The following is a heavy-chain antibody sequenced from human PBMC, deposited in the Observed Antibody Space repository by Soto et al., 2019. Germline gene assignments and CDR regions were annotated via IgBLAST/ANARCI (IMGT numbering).Heavy chain of an antibody. CDR3: AKTRPPTVTTGYFYY. J-gene: IGHJ4*02. V-gene: IGHV3-30*18. Sequence: QVQLVESGGGVVQPGRSLRLSCAASGFTFSSYGMHWVRQAPGKGLEWVAVISYDGSNKYYADSVKGRFTISRDNSKNTLYLQMNSLRAEDTAVYYCAKTRPPTVTTGYFYYWGQGTLVTVSS. D-gene: IGHD4-17*01. CDR2: ISYDGSNK. CDR1: GFTFSSYG.